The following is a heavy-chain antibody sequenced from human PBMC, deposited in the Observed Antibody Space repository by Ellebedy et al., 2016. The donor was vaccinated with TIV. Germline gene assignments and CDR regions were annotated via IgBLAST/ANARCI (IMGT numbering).Heavy chain of an antibody. D-gene: IGHD3-3*01. CDR1: GFTFSSYW. Sequence: PGGSLRLSCAASGFTFSSYWMSWVRQAPGKGLEWVAKIKQDGSEKWYVDSVKGRFTFSRDNAKNSLHLQMNSLRAEDTAVYYCARYRYDEYDLDYWGQGTLVTVSS. CDR3: ARYRYDEYDLDY. CDR2: IKQDGSEK. J-gene: IGHJ4*02. V-gene: IGHV3-7*03.